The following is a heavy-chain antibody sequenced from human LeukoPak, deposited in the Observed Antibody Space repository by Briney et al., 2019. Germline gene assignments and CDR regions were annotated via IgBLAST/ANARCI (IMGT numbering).Heavy chain of an antibody. CDR2: IYYSGST. D-gene: IGHD4-11*01. J-gene: IGHJ4*02. V-gene: IGHV4-59*12. CDR1: GGSISSYY. Sequence: PSETLSLTCTVSGGSISSYYWSWIRQPPGKGLEWIGYIYYSGSTNYNPSLKSRVTISVDTSKNQFSLKLSSVTAADTAVYYCARVRDDYSNFWVFDYWGQGTLVTVSS. CDR3: ARVRDDYSNFWVFDY.